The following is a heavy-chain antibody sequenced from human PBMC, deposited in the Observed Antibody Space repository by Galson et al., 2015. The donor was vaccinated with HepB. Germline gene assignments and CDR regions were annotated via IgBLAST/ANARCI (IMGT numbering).Heavy chain of an antibody. CDR2: IYWDDNK. CDR3: AHTARYSNTWWSGHHFDY. CDR1: GFSLSTSGMT. Sequence: PALVKPTQTLTLTCTFSGFSLSTSGMTVGWIRQPPGKALEWLAFIYWDDNKRYNPSLRNRLPISTDTSKTQVVLALTNVDPEDTATYYCAHTARYSNTWWSGHHFDYWGQGTLVTVSS. J-gene: IGHJ4*02. V-gene: IGHV2-5*02. D-gene: IGHD6-13*01.